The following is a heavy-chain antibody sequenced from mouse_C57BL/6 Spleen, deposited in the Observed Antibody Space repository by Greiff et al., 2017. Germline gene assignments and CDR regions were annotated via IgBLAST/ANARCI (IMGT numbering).Heavy chain of an antibody. V-gene: IGHV1-50*01. J-gene: IGHJ2*01. CDR3: ARCGRDYLDY. CDR1: GYTFTSYW. Sequence: QVQLQQPGAELLQPGASVKLSCNASGYTFTSYWMQWVKHRPGQGLEWIGVIDPSDSYTNYYQKFKGKVTLTVDTSPGTANMPVGGLASEDSAVYYCARCGRDYLDYWGQGTTLTVAS. CDR2: IDPSDSYT.